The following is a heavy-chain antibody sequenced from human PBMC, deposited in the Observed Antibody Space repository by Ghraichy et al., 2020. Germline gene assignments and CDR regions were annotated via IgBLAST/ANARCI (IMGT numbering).Heavy chain of an antibody. D-gene: IGHD2/OR15-2a*01. CDR2: IFYSGST. V-gene: IGHV4-39*01. CDR3: ARRNRRFDP. J-gene: IGHJ5*02. Sequence: SLTCTVSGDSISSTSYHWAWIRQPPGKGLEWIGHIFYSGSTSYNPSLKSRVMIFVDTSKNQFSLRLSSVTAADTAVYYCARRNRRFDPWGQGALVTVSS. CDR1: GDSISSTSYH.